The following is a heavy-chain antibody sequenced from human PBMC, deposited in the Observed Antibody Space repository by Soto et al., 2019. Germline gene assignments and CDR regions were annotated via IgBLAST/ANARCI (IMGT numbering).Heavy chain of an antibody. CDR1: GFTFGNYA. J-gene: IGHJ5*02. Sequence: EVQLLESGGGLVQPGGSLRLSCAASGFTFGNYAFSWVRQAPGKGLEWVSVISGGGDATYYPDSVKGRFTTSRDNSKKTVYLHMNRLRAEDTAVYYCAKKSLGSITLHAFYYSDPWGQGTLVTVSS. CDR3: AKKSLGSITLHAFYYSDP. V-gene: IGHV3-23*01. D-gene: IGHD1-26*01. CDR2: ISGGGDAT.